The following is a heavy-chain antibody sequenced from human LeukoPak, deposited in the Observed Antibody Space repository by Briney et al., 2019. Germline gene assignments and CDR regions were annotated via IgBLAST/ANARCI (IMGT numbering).Heavy chain of an antibody. CDR2: ISSSGSTI. CDR3: VKSSSSFDY. J-gene: IGHJ4*02. D-gene: IGHD6-6*01. V-gene: IGHV3-48*03. Sequence: GGSLLLSCAASGFTFNIYEMNWVRQAPGKGPEWISYISSSGSTIYYADSVKGRFTISRDNAKNSLYLQMNSLRAEDTAVYYCVKSSSSFDYRGQGTLVTVSS. CDR1: GFTFNIYE.